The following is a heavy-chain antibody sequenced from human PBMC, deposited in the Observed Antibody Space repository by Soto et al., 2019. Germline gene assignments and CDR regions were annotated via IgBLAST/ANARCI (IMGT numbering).Heavy chain of an antibody. Sequence: EVQLVDSGGGLVQPGRSLSLSCAASGFTFDIYAMHWVRQAPGKGLERVSSISWNSGTRGYADSVKGRFTISRDNAKNSLYLQMDSLRTEDTAFYYCAKELGGYSYGYELDHWGQGTLVAVSS. CDR3: AKELGGYSYGYELDH. CDR2: ISWNSGTR. V-gene: IGHV3-9*01. J-gene: IGHJ4*02. D-gene: IGHD5-18*01. CDR1: GFTFDIYA.